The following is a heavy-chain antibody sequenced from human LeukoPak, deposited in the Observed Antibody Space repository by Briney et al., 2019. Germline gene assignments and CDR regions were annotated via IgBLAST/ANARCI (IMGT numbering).Heavy chain of an antibody. J-gene: IGHJ4*02. CDR1: GYTFTSYG. V-gene: IGHV1-18*01. CDR3: ARYPLSYSSNWHYYFDY. CDR2: ISSYNGDT. D-gene: IGHD6-13*01. Sequence: ASVKVSCKASGYTFTSYGITWVRQAPGQGLEWMGWISSYNGDTKYAQKVQGRVTVTTDTSTSTAYMELRSLSLDDTAVYYCARYPLSYSSNWHYYFDYWGQGTLLTVSS.